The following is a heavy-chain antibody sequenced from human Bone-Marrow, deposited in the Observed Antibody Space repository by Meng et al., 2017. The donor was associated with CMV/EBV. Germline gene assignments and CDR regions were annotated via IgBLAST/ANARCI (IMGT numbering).Heavy chain of an antibody. Sequence: SAGSISSSNWWSWVRQPPGKGLEWIGEIYHSGSTNYNPSLKSRVTISVDKSKNQFSLKLSSVTAADTAVYYCASTTTIFGVVRGFDPWGQGTLVTVSS. J-gene: IGHJ5*02. D-gene: IGHD3-3*01. CDR2: IYHSGST. V-gene: IGHV4-4*02. CDR1: AGSISSSNW. CDR3: ASTTTIFGVVRGFDP.